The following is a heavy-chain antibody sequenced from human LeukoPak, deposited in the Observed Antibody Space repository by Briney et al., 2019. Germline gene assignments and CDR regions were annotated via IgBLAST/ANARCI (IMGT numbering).Heavy chain of an antibody. CDR1: GGSFSGYY. D-gene: IGHD3-22*01. Sequence: PSETLSLTCAVYGGSFSGYYWSWIRQPPGKGLEWIGEINHSGSTNYNPSLKSRVTIPVDTSKNQFSLKLSSVTAAETAVYYCARGGYDSSGYYSDYWGQGPLVTVSS. CDR3: ARGGYDSSGYYSDY. J-gene: IGHJ4*02. CDR2: INHSGST. V-gene: IGHV4-34*01.